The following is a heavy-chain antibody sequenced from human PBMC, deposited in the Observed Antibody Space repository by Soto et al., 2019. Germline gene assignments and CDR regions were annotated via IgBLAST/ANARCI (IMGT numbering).Heavy chain of an antibody. D-gene: IGHD3-22*01. CDR1: GFSLSTSGMC. CDR3: ARGSDSSGYSFDY. J-gene: IGHJ4*02. CDR2: IDLDDDK. V-gene: IGHV2-70*01. Sequence: GPTLVNPTQTLTLTCTFSGFSLSTSGMCLSLIRQPPGKALEWLALIDLDDDKYYSTSLKTRLTISKDTSKNQVVLTMTNMDPVDTATYYCARGSDSSGYSFDYWGKEPLVTVPS.